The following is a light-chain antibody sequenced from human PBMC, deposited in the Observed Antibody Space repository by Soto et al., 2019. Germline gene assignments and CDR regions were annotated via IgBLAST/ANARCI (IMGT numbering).Light chain of an antibody. CDR3: QSYDSSLSGWV. Sequence: QSVLTQPPSVSGAPGHRVTISCTGSTSNIGAGHDVHWYQQLPGTAPQLLIYGNTNRPSGVPDRYSGSKSGTSASLAFTGLQAEDEADYYCQSYDSSLSGWVFGGGTKLTVL. CDR2: GNT. CDR1: TSNIGAGHD. J-gene: IGLJ3*02. V-gene: IGLV1-40*01.